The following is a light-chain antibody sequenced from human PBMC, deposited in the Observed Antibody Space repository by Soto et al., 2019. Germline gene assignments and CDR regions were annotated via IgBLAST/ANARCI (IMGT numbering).Light chain of an antibody. V-gene: IGKV3-20*01. CDR2: GAS. J-gene: IGKJ1*01. CDR1: QSVSSSY. CDR3: QQYGSSPTWT. Sequence: EIVLTQSPGTLSLSPGERATLSGRASQSVSSSYFAWYQQKPGQAPRLLIYGASSRATGIPDRFSGSGSGTDFTLTISRLEPEDFAVYYCQQYGSSPTWTFGQGTKVEIK.